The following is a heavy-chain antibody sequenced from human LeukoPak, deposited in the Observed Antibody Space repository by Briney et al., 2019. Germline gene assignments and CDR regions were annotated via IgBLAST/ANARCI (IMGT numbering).Heavy chain of an antibody. D-gene: IGHD3-10*01. CDR1: GFTFSSYG. Sequence: SGRSLRLSCAASGFTFSSYGMHGVRQAPGKGLAWVAVISNAGIKKYYADSVKGRFTISRDNSKNTLYLQMNSLRVEDTAVYYCAKDVGYYGSGSYYSDWGQGTLVTVSS. CDR2: ISNAGIKK. V-gene: IGHV3-30*18. J-gene: IGHJ4*02. CDR3: AKDVGYYGSGSYYSD.